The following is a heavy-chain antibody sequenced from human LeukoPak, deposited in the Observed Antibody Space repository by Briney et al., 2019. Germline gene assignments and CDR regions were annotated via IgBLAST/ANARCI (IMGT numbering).Heavy chain of an antibody. CDR1: GFTFSTYW. Sequence: GGSLRLSCAASGFTFSTYWMHWVRQAPGNGLVSVSRIKSDGSTNYADSVKGRFTISRDNANNTLSLQMNSLRPEDTGVYYCARAPSEIGGYYPEYFRHWGQGTLVTVSS. J-gene: IGHJ1*01. V-gene: IGHV3-74*01. D-gene: IGHD3-22*01. CDR3: ARAPSEIGGYYPEYFRH. CDR2: IKSDGST.